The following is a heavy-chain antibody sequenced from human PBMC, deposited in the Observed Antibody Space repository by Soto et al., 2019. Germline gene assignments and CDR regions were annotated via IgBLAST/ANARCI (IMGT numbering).Heavy chain of an antibody. CDR2: ISGSGST. CDR1: GFTFSSYA. V-gene: IGHV3-23*01. CDR3: AKEKDYDYVWGSYRYTSDY. Sequence: GGSLRLSCAASGFTFSSYAMSWVRQAPGKGLEWVSAISGSGSTFYADSVKGRFTISRDNSKNTLYLQMNSLRAEDTAVYYCAKEKDYDYVWGSYRYTSDYWGQGTLVTVSS. D-gene: IGHD3-16*02. J-gene: IGHJ4*02.